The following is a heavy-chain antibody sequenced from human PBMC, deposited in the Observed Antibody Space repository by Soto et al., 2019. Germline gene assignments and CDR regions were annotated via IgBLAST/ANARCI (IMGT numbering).Heavy chain of an antibody. D-gene: IGHD4-17*01. CDR1: GGTFSSYT. V-gene: IGHV1-69*02. Sequence: QVQLVQSGAEVKKPGSSVKVSCKASGGTFSSYTISWVRQAPGQGLEWMGRIIPILGIANYAQKFQGRVTITADKSTSTAYMERSSLRSEDTAVYYCARVSDDYGGKESAEWGQGTLVTVSS. J-gene: IGHJ4*02. CDR2: IIPILGIA. CDR3: ARVSDDYGGKESAE.